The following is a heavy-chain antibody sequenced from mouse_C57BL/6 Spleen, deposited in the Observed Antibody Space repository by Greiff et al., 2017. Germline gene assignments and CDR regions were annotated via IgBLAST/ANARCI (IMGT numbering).Heavy chain of an antibody. CDR1: GYSFTGYY. J-gene: IGHJ2*01. Sequence: VQLKESGPELVKPGASVKISCKASGYSFTGYYMNWVKQSPEKSLEWIGEINPSTGGTTYNQKFKAKATLTVDKSSSTAYMQLKSLSSEDSAVYYCTRRITVVAGDYFEYWGQGTTRTVSS. D-gene: IGHD1-1*01. V-gene: IGHV1-42*01. CDR2: INPSTGGT. CDR3: TRRITVVAGDYFEY.